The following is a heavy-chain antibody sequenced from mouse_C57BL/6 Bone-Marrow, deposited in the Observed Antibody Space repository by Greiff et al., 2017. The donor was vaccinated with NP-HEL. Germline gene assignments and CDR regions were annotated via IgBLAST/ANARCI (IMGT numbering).Heavy chain of an antibody. CDR2: ISDGGSYT. V-gene: IGHV5-4*03. CDR1: GFTFSSYA. CDR3: ARSVTTVVATRYAMDY. J-gene: IGHJ4*01. Sequence: DVKLVESGGGLVKPGGSLKLSCAASGFTFSSYAMSWVRQTPEKRLEWVATISDGGSYTYYPANVKGRFTISRDNAKNNLYLQMSHLKSEDTAMYYCARSVTTVVATRYAMDYWGQGTSVTVSS. D-gene: IGHD1-1*01.